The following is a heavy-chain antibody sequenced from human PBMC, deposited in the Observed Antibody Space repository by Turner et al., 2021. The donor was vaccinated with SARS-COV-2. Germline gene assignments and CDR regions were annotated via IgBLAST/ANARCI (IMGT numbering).Heavy chain of an antibody. D-gene: IGHD3-22*01. CDR1: GFTFSSYS. CDR2: ISISSSYI. CDR3: ARWGPYYYDSSGYYPDAFDI. V-gene: IGHV3-21*01. Sequence: EVQLVESGGGLVKPGGSLSLSCAASGFTFSSYSMNWGRQAPGKGLEWVSSISISSSYIYYADSVKGRFTISRDNAKNSLYLQMNSLRAEDTAVYYCARWGPYYYDSSGYYPDAFDIWGQGTMVTVSS. J-gene: IGHJ3*02.